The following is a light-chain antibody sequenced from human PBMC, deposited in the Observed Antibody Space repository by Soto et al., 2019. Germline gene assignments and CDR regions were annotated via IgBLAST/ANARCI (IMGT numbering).Light chain of an antibody. V-gene: IGKV1-27*01. CDR1: QDISNY. Sequence: DIQMTQSPSSLSASVGDTVTITCRASQDISNYLAWYQQKPGRVPKVLIYAASTLQSGVPSRFSAIGSGTYFPLTISRPQPEDVATYYCQKYNRAPPTFGRGTKVEVK. J-gene: IGKJ4*01. CDR2: AAS. CDR3: QKYNRAPPT.